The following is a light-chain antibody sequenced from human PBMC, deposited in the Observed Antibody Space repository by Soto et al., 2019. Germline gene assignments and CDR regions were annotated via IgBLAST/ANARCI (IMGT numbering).Light chain of an antibody. Sequence: QSVLTQPPSVSGAPGQRVTISCTGSSSNIGAGFDVHWYQQLPGTAPKLLIYGNSNRPSGVPDRFSGSRSGTSASPAITGLQAEDEADYYCQSYDSGLTGSKVFGSGTKVTVL. J-gene: IGLJ1*01. CDR1: SSNIGAGFD. CDR3: QSYDSGLTGSKV. V-gene: IGLV1-40*01. CDR2: GNS.